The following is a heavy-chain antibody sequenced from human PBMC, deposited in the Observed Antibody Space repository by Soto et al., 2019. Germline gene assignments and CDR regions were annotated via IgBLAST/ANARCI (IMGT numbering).Heavy chain of an antibody. CDR1: GGSLSSGGYY. Sequence: QVQLQESGPGLVKPSQTLSLTCTVSGGSLSSGGYYWSWIRQHPGKGLEWIGYIYYSGSTYYNPSRKSRVTRSVDTSKNQCSLKLSAVTAADTAVYYCAREADCSSTSCYLPYYYYGMDVWGQGTTVTVSS. V-gene: IGHV4-31*03. CDR2: IYYSGST. D-gene: IGHD2-2*01. CDR3: AREADCSSTSCYLPYYYYGMDV. J-gene: IGHJ6*02.